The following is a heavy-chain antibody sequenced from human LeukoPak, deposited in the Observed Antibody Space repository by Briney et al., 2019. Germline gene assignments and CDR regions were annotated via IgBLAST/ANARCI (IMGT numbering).Heavy chain of an antibody. CDR3: ARTSGDWLSWAWIGVDI. CDR1: GASFSDYY. V-gene: IGHV4-34*01. Sequence: SETLSLTCAVYGASFSDYYWNWIRQPPGKGLEWIGEIEHSGSTKYNPSLKSRVIISVDTSKNQFSLKLSFVTAADTAVYYCARTSGDWLSWAWIGVDIWGQGTTVTVSS. J-gene: IGHJ6*02. CDR2: IEHSGST. D-gene: IGHD3-9*01.